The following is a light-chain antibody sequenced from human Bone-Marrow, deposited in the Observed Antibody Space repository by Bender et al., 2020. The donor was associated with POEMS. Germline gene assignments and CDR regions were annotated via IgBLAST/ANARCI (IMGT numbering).Light chain of an antibody. V-gene: IGLV1-47*01. CDR1: SSNIASHY. Sequence: QSVLTQPPSASGTPGQRVTISCSGSSSNIASHYVYWYRQLPGAAPTLLIYRNNQRPSGVPDRFSGSKSGTSASLAISGLQSDDEAIYFCVAWDASLNGWVFGGGTKLTVL. CDR3: VAWDASLNGWV. J-gene: IGLJ3*02. CDR2: RNN.